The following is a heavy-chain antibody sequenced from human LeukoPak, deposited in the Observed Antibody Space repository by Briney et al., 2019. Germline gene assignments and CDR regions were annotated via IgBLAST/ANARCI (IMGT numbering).Heavy chain of an antibody. J-gene: IGHJ2*01. CDR2: INWNGGST. Sequence: GGSLRLSCAASGFTFDDYGMSWVRQAPGKGLEWVSGINWNGGSTGYADSVKGRFTISRDNAKNSLYLQMNSLRAGDTALYYCARGGDYGDYGNWYFDLWGRGTLVTVSS. CDR1: GFTFDDYG. CDR3: ARGGDYGDYGNWYFDL. V-gene: IGHV3-20*04. D-gene: IGHD4-17*01.